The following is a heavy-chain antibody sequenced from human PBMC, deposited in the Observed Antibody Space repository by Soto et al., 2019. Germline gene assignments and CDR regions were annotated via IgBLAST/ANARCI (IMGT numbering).Heavy chain of an antibody. V-gene: IGHV3-33*01. CDR3: ARGTVYGDSLDY. J-gene: IGHJ4*02. CDR1: GFTFSSYG. D-gene: IGHD4-17*01. Sequence: GGSLRLSCAASGFTFSSYGMHWVRQAPGKGLEWVAVIWYDGSNKYYADSVKGRFTISRDNSKNTLYLQMNSLRAEDTAVYYCARGTVYGDSLDYWGQGTLVTVSS. CDR2: IWYDGSNK.